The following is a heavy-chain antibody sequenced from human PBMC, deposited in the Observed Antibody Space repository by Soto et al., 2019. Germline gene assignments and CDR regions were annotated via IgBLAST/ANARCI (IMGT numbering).Heavy chain of an antibody. CDR2: IYYSGST. Sequence: SETLSLTCTVSGGSISSGDYYWSWIRQPPGKGLEWIGYIYYSGSTYYNPSLKSRVTISVDTSKNQFSLKLSSVTTADTAVYYCARESPKGGHYGGGPFDYWGQGTLVTLSS. CDR3: ARESPKGGHYGGGPFDY. CDR1: GGSISSGDYY. J-gene: IGHJ4*02. D-gene: IGHD4-17*01. V-gene: IGHV4-30-4*01.